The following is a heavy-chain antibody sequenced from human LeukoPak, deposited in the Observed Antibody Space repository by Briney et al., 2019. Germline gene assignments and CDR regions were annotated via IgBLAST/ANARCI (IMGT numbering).Heavy chain of an antibody. CDR1: GFTFSSYA. CDR2: ISYDGSNK. CDR3: ARDPEVGATQPFDY. J-gene: IGHJ4*02. Sequence: GGSLRLSCAASGFTFSSYAMHWVRQAPGKGLEWVAVISYDGSNKYYADSVKGRFTISRDNSKNTLYLQTNSLRAEDTSVYYCARDPEVGATQPFDYWGQGTLVTVSS. D-gene: IGHD1-26*01. V-gene: IGHV3-30*04.